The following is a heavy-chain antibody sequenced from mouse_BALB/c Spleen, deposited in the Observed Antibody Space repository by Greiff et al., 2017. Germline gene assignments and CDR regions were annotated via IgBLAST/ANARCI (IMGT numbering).Heavy chain of an antibody. CDR2: INPSSGYT. J-gene: IGHJ4*01. CDR1: GYTFTSYT. CDR3: ARWGNGNSCMDY. Sequence: VQLQQSGAELARPGASVKMSCKASGYTFTSYTMHWVKQRPGQGLEWIGYINPSSGYTNYNQKFKDKATLTADKSSSTAYMQLSSLTSEDSAVYYCARWGNGNSCMDYWGQGTSVTVSS. D-gene: IGHD2-1*01. V-gene: IGHV1-4*01.